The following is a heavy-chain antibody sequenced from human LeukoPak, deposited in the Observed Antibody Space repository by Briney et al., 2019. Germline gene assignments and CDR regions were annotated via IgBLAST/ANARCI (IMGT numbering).Heavy chain of an antibody. D-gene: IGHD6-19*01. J-gene: IGHJ4*02. Sequence: GGSLRLSCAASGFTFSSYAMHWVRQAPGKGLEWVALISYDGSTRDYVDSEKGRFTTSRDNSINTLYLQMDSLRPEYTAVYYCARAPYSSGWYYFDYWGQGTLVTVSS. CDR2: ISYDGSTR. V-gene: IGHV3-30*04. CDR3: ARAPYSSGWYYFDY. CDR1: GFTFSSYA.